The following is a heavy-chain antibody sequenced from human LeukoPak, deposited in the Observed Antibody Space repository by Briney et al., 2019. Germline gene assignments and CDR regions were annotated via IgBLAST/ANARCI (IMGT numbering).Heavy chain of an antibody. V-gene: IGHV1-18*01. J-gene: IGHJ4*02. Sequence: ASVKASCKASGYTFSSFGITWVRQAPGQGLEWMGWTSVYNGNTNYAQKLQGRVTMTTDTSTSTAYMELGSLRSDDTAVYYCARVEVDTAMVIPESVDHWGQGTLVSVCS. CDR3: ARVEVDTAMVIPESVDH. CDR1: GYTFSSFG. D-gene: IGHD5-18*01. CDR2: TSVYNGNT.